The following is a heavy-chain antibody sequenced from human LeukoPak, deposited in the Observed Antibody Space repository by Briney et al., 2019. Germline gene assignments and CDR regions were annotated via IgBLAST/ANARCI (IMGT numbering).Heavy chain of an antibody. CDR1: GFTFTNSW. V-gene: IGHV3-21*01. J-gene: IGHJ6*03. D-gene: IGHD1/OR15-1a*01. Sequence: GGSLRLSCAASGFTFTNSWMAWVRQAPGKGLEWVSSITSISSYIKYSDSVRGRFTISRDNAKNSLYLQMNSLRAEDTAVYYCARVKAGATVENFYYYYMDVWGKGTTVTVSS. CDR3: ARVKAGATVENFYYYYMDV. CDR2: ITSISSYI.